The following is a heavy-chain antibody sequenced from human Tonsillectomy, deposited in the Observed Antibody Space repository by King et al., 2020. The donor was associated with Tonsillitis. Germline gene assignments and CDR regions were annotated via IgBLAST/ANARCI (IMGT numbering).Heavy chain of an antibody. CDR2: SNSDGSST. CDR1: GLTFSTYW. J-gene: IGHJ4*02. V-gene: IGHV3-74*01. Sequence: VQLVESGGGLVQPGGSLRLSCAASGLTFSTYWMHWVRQAPGKGLVWVSRSNSDGSSTSYADSVKGRFTISRDNAKKTLYLQMNSLRVEDTAVYYCARDLYSSSWYGGFGYWGQGTLVTVSS. CDR3: ARDLYSSSWYGGFGY. D-gene: IGHD6-13*01.